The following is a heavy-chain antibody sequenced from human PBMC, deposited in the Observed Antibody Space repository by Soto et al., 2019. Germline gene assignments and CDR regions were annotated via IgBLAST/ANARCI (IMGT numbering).Heavy chain of an antibody. V-gene: IGHV5-10-1*01. CDR2: IDPSDSYT. CDR3: ARHVPDVDTAMVVAYYYYGMDV. CDR1: GYSFTSYW. D-gene: IGHD5-18*01. Sequence: GESLKISCKGSGYSFTSYWISWVRQMPGKGLEWMGRIDPSDSYTNYSPSFQGHVTISADKSISTAYLQWSSLKASDTAMYYCARHVPDVDTAMVVAYYYYGMDVWGQGTTVTVSS. J-gene: IGHJ6*02.